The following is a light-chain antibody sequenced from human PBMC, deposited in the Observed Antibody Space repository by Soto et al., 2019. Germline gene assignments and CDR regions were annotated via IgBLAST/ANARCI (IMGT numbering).Light chain of an antibody. Sequence: DIQMTQSPSSLSASVGDRVTITCRASQGIDNFLAWIQQKPGKAPKTLIYGASSLESGVPLKFSGSGSGTDFTLTISSLQPEDFATYYCQQYKSHPLTFGQGTKVEIE. V-gene: IGKV1-16*02. CDR1: QGIDNF. CDR3: QQYKSHPLT. CDR2: GAS. J-gene: IGKJ1*01.